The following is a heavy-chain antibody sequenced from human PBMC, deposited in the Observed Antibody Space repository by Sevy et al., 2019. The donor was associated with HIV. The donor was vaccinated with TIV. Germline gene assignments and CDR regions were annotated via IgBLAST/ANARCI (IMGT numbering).Heavy chain of an antibody. D-gene: IGHD2-15*01. CDR3: ARAARSHYYGMDV. J-gene: IGHJ6*02. V-gene: IGHV4-30-4*01. Sequence: SETLSLTCTVSGGSISSGDYYWSWLRQPPGKGLEWIGYIYYSGSTYYNPSLKSRVTISVDTSKNQFSLKLSSVTAADTAVYYCARAARSHYYGMDVWGQGTTVTVSS. CDR1: GGSISSGDYY. CDR2: IYYSGST.